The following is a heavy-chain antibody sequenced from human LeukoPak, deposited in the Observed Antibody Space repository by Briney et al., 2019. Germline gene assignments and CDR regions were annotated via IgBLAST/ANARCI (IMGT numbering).Heavy chain of an antibody. D-gene: IGHD5-18*01. CDR3: GRDPKLGIRGYTYGYIDY. Sequence: GASAKVSCKTSGYTFTSYAISWVRQAPGQGLEWMGWINTNTGNPTYAQGFTGRYAFSLDTSVSTAYLQISGLQADDTAVYYCGRDPKLGIRGYTYGYIDYWGQGTLVTVSS. V-gene: IGHV7-4-1*02. J-gene: IGHJ4*02. CDR1: GYTFTSYA. CDR2: INTNTGNP.